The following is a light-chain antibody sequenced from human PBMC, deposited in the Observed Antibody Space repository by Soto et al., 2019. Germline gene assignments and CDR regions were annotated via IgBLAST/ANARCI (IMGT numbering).Light chain of an antibody. J-gene: IGKJ3*01. CDR1: QSSSRS. Sequence: DIQMTQSPSTLSASVGDRVTITCRASQSSSRSLAWYQQKPGKAPSLLIYDASSLEGGVPSRFSGSGFGTEFTLTTTNLQPADFATYYCQQYSDFLISFGPGTTVDFK. CDR3: QQYSDFLIS. V-gene: IGKV1-5*01. CDR2: DAS.